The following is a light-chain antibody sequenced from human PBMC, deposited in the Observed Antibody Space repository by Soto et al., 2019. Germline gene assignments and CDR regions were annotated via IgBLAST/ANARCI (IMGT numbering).Light chain of an antibody. CDR3: KSYAGSNTYV. V-gene: IGLV2-8*01. CDR1: TSDVGVYDF. J-gene: IGLJ7*01. Sequence: QSALTQPASVSGSLGQSITISCTGTTSDVGVYDFVSWYQHHPGKAPRLIIYEVVQRPSGVPDRFSGSKSGNTASLTVSGLQAADEADYFCKSYAGSNTYVFGSGTQLTVL. CDR2: EVV.